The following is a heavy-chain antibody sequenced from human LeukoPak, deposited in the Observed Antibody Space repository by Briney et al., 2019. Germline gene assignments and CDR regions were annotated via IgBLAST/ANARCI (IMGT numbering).Heavy chain of an antibody. CDR1: GYTFTSYA. CDR3: ARDKRGYYGSGSYSD. D-gene: IGHD3-10*01. Sequence: ASVKVSCKASGYTFTSYAMHWVRQAPGQRLEWMGWINAGNGNTKYSQKFQGRVTITRDTSASTAYMELSSLRSEDTAVYYCARDKRGYYGSGSYSDWGQGTLVTVSS. V-gene: IGHV1-3*01. CDR2: INAGNGNT. J-gene: IGHJ4*02.